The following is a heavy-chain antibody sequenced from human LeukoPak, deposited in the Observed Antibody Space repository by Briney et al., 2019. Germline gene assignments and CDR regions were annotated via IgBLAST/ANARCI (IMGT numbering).Heavy chain of an antibody. CDR1: GYTFSGYY. V-gene: IGHV1-2*02. CDR2: INPNSGGT. D-gene: IGHD3-22*01. CDR3: ARVYYYDSSGYAFDI. Sequence: ASVKVSCKASGYTFSGYYMHWVRQAPGQGLEWMGWINPNSGGTKSAQKFQGRVTTTRDTSISTAYMELSRLRSDDTAVYYCARVYYYDSSGYAFDIWGQGTMVTVSS. J-gene: IGHJ3*02.